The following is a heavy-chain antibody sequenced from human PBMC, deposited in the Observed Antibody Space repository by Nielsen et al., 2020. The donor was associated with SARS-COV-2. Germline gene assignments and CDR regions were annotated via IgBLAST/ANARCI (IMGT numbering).Heavy chain of an antibody. CDR3: AREYSSSPGAFDI. Sequence: SETLSLTCTVSSGSISNYYWSWIRQPPGKGLEWIGYIYYSGTTNYSPSLKSRVTISADTSKNQFSLKLRSVTAADTAVYYCAREYSSSPGAFDIWGQGTMVTVSS. J-gene: IGHJ3*02. CDR1: SGSISNYY. V-gene: IGHV4-59*01. D-gene: IGHD6-6*01. CDR2: IYYSGTT.